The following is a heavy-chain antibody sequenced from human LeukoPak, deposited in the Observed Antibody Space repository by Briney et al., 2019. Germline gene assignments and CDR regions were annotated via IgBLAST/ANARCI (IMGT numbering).Heavy chain of an antibody. CDR2: INPSGGIT. J-gene: IGHJ4*02. Sequence: ASVKVSCKASGYTFTSYYMHWVRQAPGQGLEWMGIINPSGGITSYAQKLQGRVTMTRDMYTSTVYMEVSSLRSEDKAVYYCASPGETRYGELDYWGQGTLVTVSS. CDR1: GYTFTSYY. V-gene: IGHV1-46*01. D-gene: IGHD4-17*01. CDR3: ASPGETRYGELDY.